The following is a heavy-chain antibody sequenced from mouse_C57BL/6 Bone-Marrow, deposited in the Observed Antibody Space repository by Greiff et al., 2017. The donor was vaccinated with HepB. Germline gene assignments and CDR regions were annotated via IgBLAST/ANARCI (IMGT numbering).Heavy chain of an antibody. CDR2: INPYNGGT. Sequence: VQLQQSGPVLVKPGASVKMSCKASGYTFTDYYMNWVKQSHGKSLEWIGVINPYNGGTSYDQKFKGKATLTVDKSSSTAYMELNSLTSEDSAVYYCASPYYYGSSPFAYWGQGTLVTVSA. CDR1: GYTFTDYY. D-gene: IGHD1-1*01. V-gene: IGHV1-19*01. J-gene: IGHJ3*01. CDR3: ASPYYYGSSPFAY.